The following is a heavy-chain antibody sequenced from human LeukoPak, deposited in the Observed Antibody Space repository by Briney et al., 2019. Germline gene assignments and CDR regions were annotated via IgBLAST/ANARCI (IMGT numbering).Heavy chain of an antibody. V-gene: IGHV3-30*18. D-gene: IGHD2-2*01. J-gene: IGHJ4*02. CDR1: GFTFSSYG. CDR3: AKDLIDIVVVPAAMAGIAVASVFDY. CDR2: ISYDGSNK. Sequence: PGRSLRLSCAASGFTFSSYGMHWVRQAPGEGLEWVAVISYDGSNKYYADSVKGRFTISRDNSMNTLYLQMNSLRAEDTAVYYCAKDLIDIVVVPAAMAGIAVASVFDYWGQGTLVTVSS.